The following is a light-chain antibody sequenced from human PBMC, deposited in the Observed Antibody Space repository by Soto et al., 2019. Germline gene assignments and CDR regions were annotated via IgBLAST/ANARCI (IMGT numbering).Light chain of an antibody. CDR2: LNSDGSH. CDR3: QTWDPGPWV. Sequence: QAVVTQSPSASASLGASVKLTCTLSSGHSSYAIAWHQQQPEKGPRYLMKLNSDGSHSKGDGIPDRFSGSSSGAERYLPISSLQYEHEADYYCQTWDPGPWVFGGGTELTVL. CDR1: SGHSSYA. V-gene: IGLV4-69*01. J-gene: IGLJ3*02.